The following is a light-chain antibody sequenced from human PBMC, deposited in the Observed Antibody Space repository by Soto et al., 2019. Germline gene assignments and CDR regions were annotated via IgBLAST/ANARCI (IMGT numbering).Light chain of an antibody. CDR1: QSLTNSF. CDR3: QQYGISPFT. J-gene: IGKJ4*01. Sequence: EFVLTQSPGTLSLSPGERATLSCRASQSLTNSFIAWYQQRPGQAPRLLIYDTSSRASGIPDRYSGSGSGTDFTLTISRLESEDSAVYYCQQYGISPFTFGGGTKVDI. CDR2: DTS. V-gene: IGKV3-20*01.